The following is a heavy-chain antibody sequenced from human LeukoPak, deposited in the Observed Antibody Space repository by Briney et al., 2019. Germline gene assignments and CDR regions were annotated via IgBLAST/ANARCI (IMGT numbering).Heavy chain of an antibody. Sequence: AGGSLRLSCAASGFTFSSHWMNWVRQAPGKWLEWVAIIKQDGNDKYYVDSVKGRFTISRDNAKNSLHLQMNSLRAEDRAVCYCAGGLGWLADKWGQGTLVTVSS. CDR2: IKQDGNDK. V-gene: IGHV3-7*01. CDR3: AGGLGWLADK. CDR1: GFTFSSHW. D-gene: IGHD6-19*01. J-gene: IGHJ4*02.